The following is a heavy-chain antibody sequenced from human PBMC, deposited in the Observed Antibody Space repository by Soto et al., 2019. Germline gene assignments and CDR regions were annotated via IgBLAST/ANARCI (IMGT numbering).Heavy chain of an antibody. V-gene: IGHV3-33*01. CDR1: GFTFSTHG. CDR3: ARDTDSSSHYSRFDP. J-gene: IGHJ5*02. D-gene: IGHD3-22*01. CDR2: IWYDGIRK. Sequence: QVQLVESGGGVVQPGRSLRLSCAASGFTFSTHGIHWVRQAPGKGLEWVAVIWYDGIRKYYADSVKGRFTISRDNSKNTVHLQMDSLRVEDTAVYYCARDTDSSSHYSRFDPWGQGTLVTVSP.